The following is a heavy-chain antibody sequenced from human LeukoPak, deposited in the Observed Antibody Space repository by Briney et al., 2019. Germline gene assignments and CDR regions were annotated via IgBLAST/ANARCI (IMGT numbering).Heavy chain of an antibody. J-gene: IGHJ4*02. Sequence: GGSLRLSCAASGFTFSSYSMNWVRQAPGKGLEWVSSISSSSSYIHYADSVKGRFTISRDNSKNTLYLQMNSLRAEDTAVYYCARGTSGGYEGDYWGQGTLVTVSS. V-gene: IGHV3-21*01. D-gene: IGHD1-1*01. CDR2: ISSSSSYI. CDR1: GFTFSSYS. CDR3: ARGTSGGYEGDY.